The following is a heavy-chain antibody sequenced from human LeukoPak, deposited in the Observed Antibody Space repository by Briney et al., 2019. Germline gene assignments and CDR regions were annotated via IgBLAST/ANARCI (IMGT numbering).Heavy chain of an antibody. D-gene: IGHD6-13*01. V-gene: IGHV5-51*03. CDR2: IYPGDSDT. Sequence: GESLKIACQSSGSSFTSYWTGWVRQVPAKCLEWMGIIYPGDSDTRYSPSFRGHVTISAGKSISTAYLQWSTLKASDTAMYYCARRSIAADYYFDYWGQGTLVTVSS. J-gene: IGHJ4*02. CDR1: GSSFTSYW. CDR3: ARRSIAADYYFDY.